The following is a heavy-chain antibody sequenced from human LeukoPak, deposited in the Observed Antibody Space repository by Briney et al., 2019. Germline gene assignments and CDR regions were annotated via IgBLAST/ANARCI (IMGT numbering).Heavy chain of an antibody. CDR2: INHSGST. CDR3: ARARTRLTMVRGVRYFDY. J-gene: IGHJ4*02. D-gene: IGHD3-10*01. CDR1: GGSFSGYY. V-gene: IGHV4-34*01. Sequence: SETLSLTCAVYGGSFSGYYWSWIRQPPGKGLEWIGEINHSGSTNYNPSLKSRLTIAVDTSKNQFSLKLSSVTAADTAVYYCARARTRLTMVRGVRYFDYWGQGTLVTVSS.